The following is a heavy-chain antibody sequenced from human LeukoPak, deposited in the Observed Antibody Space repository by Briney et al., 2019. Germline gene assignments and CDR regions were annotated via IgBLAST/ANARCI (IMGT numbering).Heavy chain of an antibody. V-gene: IGHV4-39*01. CDR3: ARGRRNYYDSSGYYMSYFDY. Sequence: SETLSLTCTVSGGSISSSSYYWGWIRQPPGKGLEWIGSIYYSGSTYYNPSLKSRVTISVDTSKNQFSLKLSSVTAADTAVYYCARGRRNYYDSSGYYMSYFDYWGQGTLVTVSS. J-gene: IGHJ4*02. D-gene: IGHD3-22*01. CDR2: IYYSGST. CDR1: GGSISSSSYY.